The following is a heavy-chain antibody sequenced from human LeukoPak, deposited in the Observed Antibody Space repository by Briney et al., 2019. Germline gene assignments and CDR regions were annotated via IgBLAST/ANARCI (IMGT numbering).Heavy chain of an antibody. J-gene: IGHJ4*02. CDR1: GGSFSGYY. V-gene: IGHV4-34*01. CDR2: INHSGSA. Sequence: PSETLSLTCAVSGGSFSGYYWTWIRQPPGKGLEWIGEINHSGSANYNLSLMSRVTISLDTSKNHFSLNLSSVTAADTAVYYCARGQGTVTTHWGQGTLVTVSS. D-gene: IGHD4-17*01. CDR3: ARGQGTVTTH.